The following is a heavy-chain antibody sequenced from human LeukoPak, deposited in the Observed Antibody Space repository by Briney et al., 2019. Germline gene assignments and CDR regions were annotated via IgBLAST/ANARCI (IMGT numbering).Heavy chain of an antibody. V-gene: IGHV4-4*09. Sequence: SETLSLTCTVSGGSISSYYWSWIRQPPGKGLEWIGYIYTSGSTNYNPSLKGRVTISVDTSKNQFSLKLSSVTAADTAVYYCARHFRRGGGFDYWGQGTLVTVSS. CDR1: GGSISSYY. D-gene: IGHD3-3*02. J-gene: IGHJ4*02. CDR2: IYTSGST. CDR3: ARHFRRGGGFDY.